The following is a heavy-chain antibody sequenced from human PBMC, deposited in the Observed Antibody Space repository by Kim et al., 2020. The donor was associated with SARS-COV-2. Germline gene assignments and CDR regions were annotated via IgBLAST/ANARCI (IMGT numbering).Heavy chain of an antibody. CDR1: GFTFTNYA. CDR2: IGASGVTT. V-gene: IGHV3-23*01. D-gene: IGHD3-10*01. J-gene: IGHJ4*01. Sequence: GGSLRLSCAASGFTFTNYAISWVRQAPGKGLEWVSDIGASGVTTSYADSVKGRFTVSRDNSKNMVYMQMNSLRVDDTAVYYCAKFYGSETYSFDHWGHG. CDR3: AKFYGSETYSFDH.